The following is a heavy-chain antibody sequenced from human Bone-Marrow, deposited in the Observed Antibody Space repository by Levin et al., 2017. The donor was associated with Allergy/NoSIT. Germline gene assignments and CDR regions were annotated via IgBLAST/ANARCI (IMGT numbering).Heavy chain of an antibody. J-gene: IGHJ6*02. V-gene: IGHV1-69*13. CDR2: IIPIFGTA. CDR1: GGTFSSYA. CDR3: ARSLEAAGGMDV. D-gene: IGHD6-13*01. Sequence: SVKVSCKASGGTFSSYAISWVRQAPGQGLEWMGGIIPIFGTANYAQKFQGRVTITADESTSTAYMELSSLRSEDTAVYYCARSLEAAGGMDVWGQGTTVTVSS.